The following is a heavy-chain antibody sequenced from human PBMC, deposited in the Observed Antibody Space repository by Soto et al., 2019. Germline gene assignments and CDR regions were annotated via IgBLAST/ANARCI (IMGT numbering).Heavy chain of an antibody. CDR2: ISGGGIST. J-gene: IGHJ4*02. CDR1: GFTFSSYA. V-gene: IGHV3-23*01. D-gene: IGHD6-19*01. CDR3: AKELQYSSGWSLVDY. Sequence: EVQLLESGGGLVQPGGSLRLSCAASGFTFSSYAMSWVRQAPGKGLEWVSAISGGGISTYYADSVKGRFTISRDNSKNTLYLQMNSLRAEDTAVYYCAKELQYSSGWSLVDYWGQGTLVTVSS.